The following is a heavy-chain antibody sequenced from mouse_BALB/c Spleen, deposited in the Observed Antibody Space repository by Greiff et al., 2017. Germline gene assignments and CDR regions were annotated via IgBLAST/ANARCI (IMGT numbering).Heavy chain of an antibody. CDR1: GFTFSNYW. J-gene: IGHJ2*01. D-gene: IGHD1-2*01. CDR3: TREGTALDY. V-gene: IGHV6-6*02. Sequence: DVQLQESGGGLVQPGGSMKLSCVASGFTFSNYWMNWVRQSPEKGLEWVAEIRLKSNNYATHYAESVKGRFTISRDDSKSSVYLQMNNLRAEDTGIYYCTREGTALDYWGQGTTLTVSS. CDR2: IRLKSNNYAT.